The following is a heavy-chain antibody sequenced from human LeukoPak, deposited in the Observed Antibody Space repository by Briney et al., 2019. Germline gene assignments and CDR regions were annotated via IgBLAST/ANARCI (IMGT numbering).Heavy chain of an antibody. CDR2: IKSKTDGGTT. J-gene: IGHJ1*01. CDR3: TTLSAWELKH. D-gene: IGHD1-26*01. CDR1: GFTFSDYY. Sequence: GGSLRLSCAASGFTFSDYYMSWIRQAPGKGLEWVGRIKSKTDGGTTDYAAPVKGRFTISRDDSKNTLYLQMNSLKTEDTAVYYCTTLSAWELKHWGQGTLVTVSS. V-gene: IGHV3-15*01.